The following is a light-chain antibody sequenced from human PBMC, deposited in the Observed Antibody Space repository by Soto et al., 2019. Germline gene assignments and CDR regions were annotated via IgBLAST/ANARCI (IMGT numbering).Light chain of an antibody. CDR3: SSYAGSSARVV. V-gene: IGLV1-40*01. J-gene: IGLJ2*01. CDR2: GHV. Sequence: QSVLTQPPSVSGAPGQRVTVSCTGSFSNIGSGHDVHWYQHVPGKAPQLLIFGHVDRPSGVPDRLAGSTSGTSASLTITGLQADDEADYYCSSYAGSSARVVFGGGTKLTVL. CDR1: FSNIGSGHD.